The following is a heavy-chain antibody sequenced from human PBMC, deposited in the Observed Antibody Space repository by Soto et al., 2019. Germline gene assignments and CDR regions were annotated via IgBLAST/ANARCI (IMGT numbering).Heavy chain of an antibody. CDR1: GFSFSDYA. J-gene: IGHJ4*02. V-gene: IGHV3-23*01. D-gene: IGHD6-13*01. CDR2: ISESGGST. Sequence: LRLSCAASGFSFSDYAMSWVRQAPVKVLEWVSVISESGGSTHYADSVRGRFTVSRDNSKNSLSLRMNSLRDEDTAVYFCAKRSPYSSGWYSPVFDYWGQGALVTVSS. CDR3: AKRSPYSSGWYSPVFDY.